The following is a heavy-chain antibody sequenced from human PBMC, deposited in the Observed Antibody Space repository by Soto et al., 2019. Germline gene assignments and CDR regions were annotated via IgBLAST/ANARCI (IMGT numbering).Heavy chain of an antibody. CDR3: ARGALAGIVVVRGLYNWFDP. D-gene: IGHD3-22*01. Sequence: EASVKVSCKASGYTFTGYYMHWVRQAPGQGLEWMGWINPNSGGTNYAQKFQGRVTMTRDTSISTAYMELSRLRSDDTAVYYCARGALAGIVVVRGLYNWFDPWGQGTLVTVSS. CDR2: INPNSGGT. CDR1: GYTFTGYY. V-gene: IGHV1-2*02. J-gene: IGHJ5*02.